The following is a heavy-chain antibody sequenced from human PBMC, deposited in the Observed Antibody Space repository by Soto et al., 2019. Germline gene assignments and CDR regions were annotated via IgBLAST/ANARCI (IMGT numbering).Heavy chain of an antibody. CDR1: GGTFSGYA. CDR3: AIVYPSDTRYGYVGNNWFDP. D-gene: IGHD5-18*01. V-gene: IGHV1-69*13. J-gene: IGHJ5*02. CDR2: IIPIFGTA. Sequence: GASVKVSCKASGGTFSGYAISWVRQAPGQGLEWMGGIIPIFGTANYAQKLQGRVTITADESTSTAYMELSSLRSEDTAVYNCAIVYPSDTRYGYVGNNWFDPWGQGTLVTVSS.